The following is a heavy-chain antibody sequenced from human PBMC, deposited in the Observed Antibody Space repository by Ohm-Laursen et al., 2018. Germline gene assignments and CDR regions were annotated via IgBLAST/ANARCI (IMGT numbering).Heavy chain of an antibody. Sequence: SLRLSCSASGFTFSSYAMSWVRQAPGKGLEWVAVISYDGSNKYYADSVKGRFTISRDNSKNTLYLQMNSLRAEDTAVYYCAKDEGGSGLIDYWGQGTLVTVSS. CDR2: ISYDGSNK. CDR1: GFTFSSYA. J-gene: IGHJ4*02. CDR3: AKDEGGSGLIDY. D-gene: IGHD6-19*01. V-gene: IGHV3-30*18.